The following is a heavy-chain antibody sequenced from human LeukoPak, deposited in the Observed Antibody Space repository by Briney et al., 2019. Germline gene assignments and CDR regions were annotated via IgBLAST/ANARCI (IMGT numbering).Heavy chain of an antibody. Sequence: PGGSLRLSCAASGFTLSSYDMNWVRQAQGKGLEWVSYIRISATTIYYADSVKGRFTTSRDNAKNSLYLQMTSLRAEDTAIYYCAKNGDRGAYCTGGTCYPYFYYYMDVWGKGTTVTI. CDR3: AKNGDRGAYCTGGTCYPYFYYYMDV. D-gene: IGHD2-15*01. J-gene: IGHJ6*03. V-gene: IGHV3-48*03. CDR1: GFTLSSYD. CDR2: IRISATTI.